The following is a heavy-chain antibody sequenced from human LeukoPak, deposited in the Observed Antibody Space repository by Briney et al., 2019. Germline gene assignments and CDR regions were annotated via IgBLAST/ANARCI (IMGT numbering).Heavy chain of an antibody. J-gene: IGHJ4*02. V-gene: IGHV3-21*01. CDR1: GITFSTST. Sequence: GGSLRLSCAASGITFSTSTMNWVRQSPGKGLGWLSSMSSCSDYRYYADSVRGRFTISRDNAKNSLYLQVNSLRAEDTAVYYCASAPISGGAAAGPFDYWGQGTLVTVSS. CDR2: MSSCSDYR. D-gene: IGHD6-13*01. CDR3: ASAPISGGAAAGPFDY.